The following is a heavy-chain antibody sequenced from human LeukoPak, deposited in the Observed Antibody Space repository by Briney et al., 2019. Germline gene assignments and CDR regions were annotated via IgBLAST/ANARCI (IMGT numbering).Heavy chain of an antibody. Sequence: GGSLRLSCAASGFTVSSNYMSWVRQAPGKGLEWVSVIYSGDSTYYADSVKGRFTISRDNSKNTLYLQMNSLRAEDTAVYYCARGYSRGKGNAFDIWGQGTMVTVSS. CDR3: ARGYSRGKGNAFDI. D-gene: IGHD6-19*01. CDR2: IYSGDST. J-gene: IGHJ3*02. CDR1: GFTVSSNY. V-gene: IGHV3-53*01.